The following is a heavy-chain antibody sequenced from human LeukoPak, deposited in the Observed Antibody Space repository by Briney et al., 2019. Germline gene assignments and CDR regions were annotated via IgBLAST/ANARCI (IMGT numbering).Heavy chain of an antibody. D-gene: IGHD3-9*01. V-gene: IGHV4-34*01. Sequence: SETLSLTCAVYGGSFSGYYWSWIRQPPEKGLEWIGEINHSGSTNYNPSLKSRVTISIDTSKNQFSLKMTSVTAADTATYYCARGSFTDILTYYFDYWGRGTLVTVSS. J-gene: IGHJ4*02. CDR1: GGSFSGYY. CDR2: INHSGST. CDR3: ARGSFTDILTYYFDY.